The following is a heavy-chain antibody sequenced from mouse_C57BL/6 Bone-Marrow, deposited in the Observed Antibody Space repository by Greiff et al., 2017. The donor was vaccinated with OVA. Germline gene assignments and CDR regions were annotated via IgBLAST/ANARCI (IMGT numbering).Heavy chain of an antibody. Sequence: VQLQQSGAELMKPGASVKLSCKATGYTFTGYWIEWVKQRPGHGLEWIGEILPGSGSTNYNEKFKGKATFTADTSSNTAYIQLSSLTTEGSTIYYCASLYYYGSSYDFDYWGQGTTLTVSS. CDR1: GYTFTGYW. CDR3: ASLYYYGSSYDFDY. D-gene: IGHD1-1*01. V-gene: IGHV1-9*01. J-gene: IGHJ2*01. CDR2: ILPGSGST.